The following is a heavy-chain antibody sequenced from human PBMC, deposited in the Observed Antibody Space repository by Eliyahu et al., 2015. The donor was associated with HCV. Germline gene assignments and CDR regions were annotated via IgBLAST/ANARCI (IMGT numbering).Heavy chain of an antibody. CDR1: GGXITTYX. D-gene: IGHD6-19*01. CDR2: IHYSGST. J-gene: IGHJ5*02. V-gene: IGHV4-59*01. Sequence: QVQLQESGPGLVKPSETLSLTCTVSGGXITTYXWSWIRQPPGKGLEWIGYIHYSGSTNYNPSLKSRVTISLDTSKNQFSLNLTSVTAADTAVYYCASGGGGIAVSGTGGWFDPWGQGTLVTVSS. CDR3: ASGGGGIAVSGTGGWFDP.